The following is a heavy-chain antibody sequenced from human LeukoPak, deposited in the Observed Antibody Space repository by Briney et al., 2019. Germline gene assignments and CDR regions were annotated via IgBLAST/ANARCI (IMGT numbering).Heavy chain of an antibody. V-gene: IGHV1-69*01. CDR2: IIPIFGTV. CDR3: ARTPDHSSGWYYFDY. Sequence: GSSVKVSCKASGGTFSSYAISWVRQAPGQGLEWMGGIIPIFGTVNYAQKFQGRVTITADESTSTAYMELSSLRSEDTAVYYCARTPDHSSGWYYFDYWGQGTLVTVSS. J-gene: IGHJ4*02. CDR1: GGTFSSYA. D-gene: IGHD6-19*01.